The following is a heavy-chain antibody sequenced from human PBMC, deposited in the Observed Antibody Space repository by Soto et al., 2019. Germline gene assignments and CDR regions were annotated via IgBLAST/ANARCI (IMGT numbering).Heavy chain of an antibody. V-gene: IGHV4-31*03. CDR2: IYYSGST. D-gene: IGHD3-22*01. CDR3: ARDRIDSSGYSYYYYGMDV. Sequence: PSETLSLTCTVSGGSISSGGYYWSWIRHHPGKGLEWIGYIYYSGSTYYNPSLKSRVTISVDTSKNQFSLKLSSVTAADTAVYYCARDRIDSSGYSYYYYGMDVWGQGTTVTVSS. CDR1: GGSISSGGYY. J-gene: IGHJ6*02.